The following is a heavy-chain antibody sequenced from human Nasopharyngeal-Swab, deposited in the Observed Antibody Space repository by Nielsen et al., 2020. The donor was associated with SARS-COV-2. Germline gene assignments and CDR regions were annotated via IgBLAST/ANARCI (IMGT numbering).Heavy chain of an antibody. CDR3: ARAIGSGSSY. CDR1: RFTFSNFW. D-gene: IGHD3-10*01. CDR2: INQDGSQK. J-gene: IGHJ4*02. V-gene: IGHV3-7*01. Sequence: GESLKISCAASRFTFSNFWMHWVRQAPGKGLEWVANINQDGSQKYYVDSVKGRFTISRDNAKNSLYLQMNSLGAEDTAVYYCARAIGSGSSYWGQGTLVTVSS.